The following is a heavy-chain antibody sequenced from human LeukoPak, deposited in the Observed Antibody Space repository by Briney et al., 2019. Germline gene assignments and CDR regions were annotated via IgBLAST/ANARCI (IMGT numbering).Heavy chain of an antibody. CDR3: ARYGSTSLYLDY. CDR2: ISASNGNT. Sequence: GASVKVSCKASGYTFTSYGITWVRQAPGHGLEYRGWISASNGNTNYAQKLQGRVTMTTDTSASTAYMELRSLRSDDTAVYYCARYGSTSLYLDYWGQGTLVTVSS. CDR1: GYTFTSYG. V-gene: IGHV1-18*04. D-gene: IGHD2-2*01. J-gene: IGHJ4*02.